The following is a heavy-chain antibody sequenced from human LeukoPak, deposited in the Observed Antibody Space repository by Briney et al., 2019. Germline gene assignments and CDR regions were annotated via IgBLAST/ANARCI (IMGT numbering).Heavy chain of an antibody. CDR2: INPNSGGT. CDR3: ARGRLVYVELGLRFDY. D-gene: IGHD1-7*01. CDR1: GGTFSSYA. J-gene: IGHJ4*02. Sequence: ASVKVSCKASGGTFSSYAISWVRQAPGQGLEWMGRINPNSGGTNYAQKFQGRVTMTRDTSISTAYMVLSRLRSDDTAVYYCARGRLVYVELGLRFDYWGQGTLVTVSS. V-gene: IGHV1-2*06.